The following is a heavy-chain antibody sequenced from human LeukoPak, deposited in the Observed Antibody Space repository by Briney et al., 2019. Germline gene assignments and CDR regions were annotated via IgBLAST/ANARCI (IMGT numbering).Heavy chain of an antibody. CDR3: AKGGFGFGELKFDY. D-gene: IGHD3-10*01. J-gene: IGHJ4*02. V-gene: IGHV3-23*01. CDR1: GITFSSYA. CDR2: ISGSGART. Sequence: PGGSLRLSCAASGITFSSYAMSWVRQAPGKGLEWVSGISGSGARTYYADSVKGRFTISRDNSKNRMYLQMNSLRAGDTAVYHCAKGGFGFGELKFDYWGQGTLVTVSS.